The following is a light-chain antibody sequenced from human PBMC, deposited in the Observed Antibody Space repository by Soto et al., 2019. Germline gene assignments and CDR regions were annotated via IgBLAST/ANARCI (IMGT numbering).Light chain of an antibody. CDR2: GAF. Sequence: DIQLTQSPSFLSASVGDRVTITCRASQAISSDLAWYQQKPGKVPKLLIYGAFTLQSGVPSRFSGSQSGPEFTLPISSLQPEDFATYYCQQLNTYPLTFGGGTRVEIK. V-gene: IGKV1-9*01. J-gene: IGKJ4*01. CDR3: QQLNTYPLT. CDR1: QAISSD.